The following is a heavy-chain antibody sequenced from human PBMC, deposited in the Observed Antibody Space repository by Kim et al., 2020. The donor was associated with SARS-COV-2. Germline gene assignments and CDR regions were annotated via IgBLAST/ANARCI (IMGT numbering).Heavy chain of an antibody. D-gene: IGHD3-10*01. CDR1: GFTFSSYS. Sequence: GGSLRLSCAASGFTFSSYSMNWVRQAPGKGLEWVSSISSSSSYIYYADSGTGRFTIFRDNDKNSLYLQMNSLRAEDTAVYYCAREGAGLLWFGELLSPHYYYSGMSAWGQGATVTVSS. J-gene: IGHJ6*02. CDR2: ISSSSSYI. CDR3: AREGAGLLWFGELLSPHYYYSGMSA. V-gene: IGHV3-21*01.